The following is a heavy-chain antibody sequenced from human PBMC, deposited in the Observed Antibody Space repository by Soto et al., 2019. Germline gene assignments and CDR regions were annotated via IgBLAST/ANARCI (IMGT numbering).Heavy chain of an antibody. J-gene: IGHJ4*02. CDR1: GFTFSSYV. Sequence: GGSLRLSCAASGFTFSSYVRHWVRQAPGKGLEWVAVIWYDGSNKYYADSVKGRFTISRDNSKNTLYLQMNSLRAEDTAVYYCARGLSDYDSSGYYFDYWGQGTLVTVSS. CDR3: ARGLSDYDSSGYYFDY. D-gene: IGHD3-22*01. V-gene: IGHV3-33*01. CDR2: IWYDGSNK.